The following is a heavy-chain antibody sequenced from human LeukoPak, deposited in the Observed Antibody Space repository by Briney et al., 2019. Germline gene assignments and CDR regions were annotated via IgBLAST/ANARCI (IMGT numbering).Heavy chain of an antibody. D-gene: IGHD2-15*01. CDR3: ARDAGSGVVDY. CDR2: ISGYNGNT. Sequence: ASVKVSCKASGYTFTGYYMHWVRQAPGQGLEWMGWISGYNGNTNYAQRLQGRVTMTTDTATSTAYMDLRSLKSDDTAVYYCARDAGSGVVDYWGQGTLVTVSS. V-gene: IGHV1-18*04. CDR1: GYTFTGYY. J-gene: IGHJ4*02.